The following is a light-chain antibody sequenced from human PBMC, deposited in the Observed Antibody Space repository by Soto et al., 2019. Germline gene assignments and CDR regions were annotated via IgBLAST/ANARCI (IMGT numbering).Light chain of an antibody. CDR1: QDIRNY. Sequence: DLQMTQSPSSLSASVGDRVTITCQASQDIRNYLNWYQQKAGSAPKLLIYDASTLETGVPSRFSGSGSGTHFALTISSLHPEDIATYYCQHFDNLPLTFGPGTKVEIK. V-gene: IGKV1-33*01. J-gene: IGKJ3*01. CDR2: DAS. CDR3: QHFDNLPLT.